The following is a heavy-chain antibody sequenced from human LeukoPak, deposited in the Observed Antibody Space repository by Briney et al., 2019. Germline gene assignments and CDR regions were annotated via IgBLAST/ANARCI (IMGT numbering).Heavy chain of an antibody. CDR3: ARGEAAIAVAGLYYYGMDV. Sequence: PSETLSLTCTVSGGPITSYYWSWIRQPPGKGLEWIGYISYSGSTNYNPSLKSRVTISVDTSKNQFSLKLSSVTAADTAVYYCARGEAAIAVAGLYYYGMDVWGQGTTVTVSS. V-gene: IGHV4-59*12. J-gene: IGHJ6*02. D-gene: IGHD6-19*01. CDR1: GGPITSYY. CDR2: ISYSGST.